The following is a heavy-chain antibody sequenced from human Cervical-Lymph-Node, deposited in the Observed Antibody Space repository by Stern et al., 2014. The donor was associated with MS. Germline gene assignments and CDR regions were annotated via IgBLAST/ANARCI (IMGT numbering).Heavy chain of an antibody. D-gene: IGHD3-3*01. J-gene: IGHJ4*02. CDR1: GFTFSSYW. Sequence: EMQLVESGGGLVQPGGSLRLSCAASGFTFSSYWMTWVRQAPGKGLEWVANIKEDGSQKYYMASVKGRFTISRDNAKNSLYLQINSLRVEDTAVYYCANNDYTLWGQGTLVTVSS. V-gene: IGHV3-7*01. CDR3: ANNDYTL. CDR2: IKEDGSQK.